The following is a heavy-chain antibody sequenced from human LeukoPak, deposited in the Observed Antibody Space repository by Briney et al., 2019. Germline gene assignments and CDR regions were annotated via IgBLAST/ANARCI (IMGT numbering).Heavy chain of an antibody. D-gene: IGHD6-13*01. Sequence: ASVKVSCKASGYTFTSYDINWVRQATGQGLEWMGWMNPNSGNTGYAQKFQGRVTMTRNTSISTAYMELSSLRSEDTAVYYCARAPHIAAAGTGDYWGQGTLVTVSS. CDR3: ARAPHIAAAGTGDY. V-gene: IGHV1-8*01. J-gene: IGHJ4*02. CDR2: MNPNSGNT. CDR1: GYTFTSYD.